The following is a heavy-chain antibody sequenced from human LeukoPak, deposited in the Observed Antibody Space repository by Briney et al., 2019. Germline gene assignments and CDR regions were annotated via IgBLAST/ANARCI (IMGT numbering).Heavy chain of an antibody. CDR2: INYSGTT. V-gene: IGHV4-39*01. CDR3: ARGYDY. J-gene: IGHJ4*02. D-gene: IGHD3-22*01. CDR1: GGSMIGSSYY. Sequence: PSETLSLTCTVSGGSMIGSSYYWGWIRQPPGKGLDWIGIINYSGTTYYNPSLGSRVTISVDTSKNQFSLKLNSVTASDTAVYYCARGYDYWGQGTLVTVSS.